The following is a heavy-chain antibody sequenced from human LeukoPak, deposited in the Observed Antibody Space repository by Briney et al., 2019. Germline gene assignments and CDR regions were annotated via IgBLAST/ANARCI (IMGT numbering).Heavy chain of an antibody. Sequence: GGSLRLSCAASGFTFSSYAMSWVRQAPGKGLEWVSAISGSGGSTYYADSVKGRFSISRDNSKNTLYLQMNSLRAEDTAVYYCAKNGEYQLLYPYYFDYWGQGTLVTVSS. V-gene: IGHV3-23*01. CDR1: GFTFSSYA. J-gene: IGHJ4*02. CDR2: ISGSGGST. CDR3: AKNGEYQLLYPYYFDY. D-gene: IGHD2-2*02.